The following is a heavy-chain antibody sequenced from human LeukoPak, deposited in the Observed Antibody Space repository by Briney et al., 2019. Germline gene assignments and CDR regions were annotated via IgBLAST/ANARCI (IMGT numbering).Heavy chain of an antibody. D-gene: IGHD2-15*01. Sequence: ASVKVSCKASGYTFTSYGISWVRQAPGQGLEWMGWISAYNGNTNSAQKLQGRVTMTTDTSTSTAYMELRSLRSDDTAVYYCARQLYCSGGSCYSVFDYWGQGTLVTVSS. CDR1: GYTFTSYG. J-gene: IGHJ4*02. CDR2: ISAYNGNT. V-gene: IGHV1-18*01. CDR3: ARQLYCSGGSCYSVFDY.